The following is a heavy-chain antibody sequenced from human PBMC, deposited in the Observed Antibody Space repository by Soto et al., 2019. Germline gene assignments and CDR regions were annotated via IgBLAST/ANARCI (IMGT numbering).Heavy chain of an antibody. CDR2: ISAYNGNT. J-gene: IGHJ4*02. V-gene: IGHV1-18*01. D-gene: IGHD6-19*01. CDR3: ARDGQWLGLDY. CDR1: CYSFTSYG. Sequence: XSVKVSFKASCYSFTSYGISWVRQAPGQGLEWMGWISAYNGNTNYAQKLQGRVTMTTDTSTSTAYMELRSLRSDDTAVYYCARDGQWLGLDYWGQGTLVTVSS.